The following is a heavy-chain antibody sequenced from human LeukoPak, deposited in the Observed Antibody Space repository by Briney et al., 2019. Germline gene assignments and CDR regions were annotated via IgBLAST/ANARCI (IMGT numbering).Heavy chain of an antibody. CDR2: NNHSGST. J-gene: IGHJ6*03. CDR1: GGSFSGYY. V-gene: IGHV4-34*01. D-gene: IGHD2-8*02. Sequence: PSETLSLTCAVYGGSFSGYYWSWIRQPPGKGLEWIGENNHSGSTDYNPSLKSRVTISVDTSKNQFSLKLSSVTAADTAVYYCARGRRTGTIADFNYYYYMDVWGKGTTVTVSS. CDR3: ARGRRTGTIADFNYYYYMDV.